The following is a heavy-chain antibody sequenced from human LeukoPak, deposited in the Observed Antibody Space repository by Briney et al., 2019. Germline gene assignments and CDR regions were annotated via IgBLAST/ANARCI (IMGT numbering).Heavy chain of an antibody. D-gene: IGHD2-2*01. CDR2: IRDKPDGGTT. V-gene: IGHV3-15*01. CDR3: TTDNAPGMDV. CDR1: GFTFTAYT. Sequence: PGGSLRLSCAASGFTFTAYTINWVRQAPGKGLEWVGLIRDKPDGGTTDYAAPVKGRFTISRDDSKSMLYLQMNSLKTEDTAVYYCTTDNAPGMDVWGQGTTVTVSS. J-gene: IGHJ6*02.